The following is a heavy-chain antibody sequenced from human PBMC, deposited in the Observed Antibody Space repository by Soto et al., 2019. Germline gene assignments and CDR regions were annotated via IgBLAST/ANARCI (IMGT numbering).Heavy chain of an antibody. CDR1: GFTFSSYA. J-gene: IGHJ4*02. Sequence: GGSLRLSCAASGFTFSSYAMSWVRQAPGKGLEWVSAISGSGGSTYYADSVKGRFTISRDNSKNTLYLQMNSLRAEDTAVYYCAKVGAHPRGSSGYNIRPLWAHGGFFDYWGQGTLVTVSS. CDR3: AKVGAHPRGSSGYNIRPLWAHGGFFDY. V-gene: IGHV3-23*01. D-gene: IGHD3-22*01. CDR2: ISGSGGST.